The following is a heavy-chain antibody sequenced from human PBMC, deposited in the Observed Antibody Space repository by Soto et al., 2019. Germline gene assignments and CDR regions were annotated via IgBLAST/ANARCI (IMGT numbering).Heavy chain of an antibody. J-gene: IGHJ5*02. CDR1: GGTFSSYT. D-gene: IGHD3-10*01. CDR2: IIPSLGIA. V-gene: IGHV1-69*02. Sequence: QVQLVHSGAEVKKPGSSVNVSCKASGGTFSSYTISWVRQAPGQGLEWIGRIIPSLGIANYAQKFQGRVTITADKSTSTADMELCSVRSEDTAVYYCARGPYYGSGGSKVGFDPWGQGTLVAVSS. CDR3: ARGPYYGSGGSKVGFDP.